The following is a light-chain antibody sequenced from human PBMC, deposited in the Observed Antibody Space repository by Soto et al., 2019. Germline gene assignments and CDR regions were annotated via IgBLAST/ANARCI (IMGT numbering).Light chain of an antibody. Sequence: QSVLTQPPSASGTPGQRVTISCSGSSSNIGSNTVHWYQQLPGTAPTLLIYSTYRRPSGGPDRFSGAKSGTSASLAISGLQSEDEADYYCAAWDASMNGSVFGTGTKLTVL. CDR2: STY. J-gene: IGLJ1*01. V-gene: IGLV1-44*01. CDR3: AAWDASMNGSV. CDR1: SSNIGSNT.